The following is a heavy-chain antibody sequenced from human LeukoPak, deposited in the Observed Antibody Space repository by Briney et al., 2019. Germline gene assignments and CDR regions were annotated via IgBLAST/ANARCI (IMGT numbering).Heavy chain of an antibody. J-gene: IGHJ3*02. CDR2: INHSGST. Sequence: SETLSLTCAVYGWSFSGYYWSWIRQPPGKGLEWIGEINHSGSTNYNPSLKSRVTRSVDTSKNQFSLKLSSVTAADTAVYYCASNAFVRGSYYAFDIWGQGTMVTVSS. D-gene: IGHD1-26*01. CDR3: ASNAFVRGSYYAFDI. V-gene: IGHV4-34*01. CDR1: GWSFSGYY.